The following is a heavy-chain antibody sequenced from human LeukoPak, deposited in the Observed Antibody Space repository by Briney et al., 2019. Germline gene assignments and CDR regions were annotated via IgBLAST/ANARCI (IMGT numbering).Heavy chain of an antibody. Sequence: SETLSLTCTVSGGSISSYYWSWIRQPPGKGLEWIGYIYYSGSTNYNPSLKSRVTISVVTSKNQFSLKLSSVTAADTAVYYCARDYEGYSSSSPWFDPWGQGTLVTVSS. D-gene: IGHD6-6*01. CDR3: ARDYEGYSSSSPWFDP. CDR2: IYYSGST. CDR1: GGSISSYY. V-gene: IGHV4-59*01. J-gene: IGHJ5*02.